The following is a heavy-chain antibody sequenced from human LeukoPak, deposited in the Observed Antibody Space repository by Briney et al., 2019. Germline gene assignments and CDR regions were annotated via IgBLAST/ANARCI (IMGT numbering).Heavy chain of an antibody. J-gene: IGHJ6*02. CDR2: ISASGGST. V-gene: IGHV3-23*01. CDR1: EFTFSSYA. Sequence: PGGSLRLSCAASEFTFSSYAMQWVRQAPGKGLEWVSGISASGGSTWYADSVKGRFTISRDHSKNTLYLQMNSVRAEDTAVYYCAKYVSAKGPPYALDVWGQGTTVTVSS. CDR3: AKYVSAKGPPYALDV. D-gene: IGHD2/OR15-2a*01.